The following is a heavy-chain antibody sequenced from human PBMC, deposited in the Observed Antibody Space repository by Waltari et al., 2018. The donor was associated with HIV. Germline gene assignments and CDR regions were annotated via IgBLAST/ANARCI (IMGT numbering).Heavy chain of an antibody. V-gene: IGHV3-48*01. CDR2: ISSSSSTI. J-gene: IGHJ6*02. Sequence: EVQLVESGGGLVQPGGSLRLSCAASGFTFSSYSMTWVRQAPGKGLEWVSYISSSSSTIYYADSVKGRFTISRDNAKNSLYLQMNSLRAEDTAVYYCARVGMVVPAAKDYYYGMDVWGQGTTVTVSS. D-gene: IGHD2-2*01. CDR3: ARVGMVVPAAKDYYYGMDV. CDR1: GFTFSSYS.